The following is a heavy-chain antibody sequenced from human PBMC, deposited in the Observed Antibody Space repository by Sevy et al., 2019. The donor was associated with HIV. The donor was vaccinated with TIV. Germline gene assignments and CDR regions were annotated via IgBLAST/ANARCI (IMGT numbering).Heavy chain of an antibody. CDR2: ISWNSVSL. J-gene: IGHJ6*02. CDR3: AKDNRPATMSNSSYYYYYGMDV. D-gene: IGHD6-6*01. V-gene: IGHV3-9*01. Sequence: GGSLRLSCAASGFSFGDYAMHWVRQAPGKGLEWVSGISWNSVSLDYADSVKGGFTISRDNAKNSLFLQMNRLRSEDTALYYCAKDNRPATMSNSSYYYYYGMDVWGQGTTVTVSS. CDR1: GFSFGDYA.